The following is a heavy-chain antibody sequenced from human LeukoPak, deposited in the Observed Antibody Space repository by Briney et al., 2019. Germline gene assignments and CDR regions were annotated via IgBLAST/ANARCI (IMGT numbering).Heavy chain of an antibody. Sequence: SQTLSLTCAISGDSVSSSSAAWNWIRQSPSRGLEWLGRTYYRSKWYNDYAVSVKSRITVNPDTSKNQFSLQLNSVTPEDTAVYYCTRDINIGGWYDHYWGQGTLVTASS. CDR1: GDSVSSSSAA. V-gene: IGHV6-1*01. D-gene: IGHD6-19*01. CDR2: TYYRSKWYN. CDR3: TRDINIGGWYDHY. J-gene: IGHJ4*02.